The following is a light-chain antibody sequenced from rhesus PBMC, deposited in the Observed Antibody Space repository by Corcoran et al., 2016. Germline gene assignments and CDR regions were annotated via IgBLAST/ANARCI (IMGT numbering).Light chain of an antibody. J-gene: IGKJ4*01. CDR3: QQDYSWPLT. CDR2: GAS. V-gene: IGKV3-42*01. CDR1: QSVSSS. Sequence: EIVMTQSPATLSLSPGERATLSCRASQSVSSSLAWYQQKPGQAPKLLLYGASSRATGIPDRFSGSGSGTEVTLTIRSLEPEDVGVYYCQQDYSWPLTFGGGTKVELK.